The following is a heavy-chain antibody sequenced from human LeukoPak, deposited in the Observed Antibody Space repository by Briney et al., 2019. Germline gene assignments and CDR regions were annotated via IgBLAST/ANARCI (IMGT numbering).Heavy chain of an antibody. J-gene: IGHJ4*02. V-gene: IGHV3-7*01. CDR1: GFTFRDYW. Sequence: GGSLRLSCAGSGFTFRDYWLTWVRQAPGKGLQWVANINPDGSDKNYVDSLKGRFTTFRDNAKNLLFLQMNSLRLEATAVYYCAGPPQAGPFDYWGQGTLVTVSS. CDR3: AGPPQAGPFDY. D-gene: IGHD6-19*01. CDR2: INPDGSDK.